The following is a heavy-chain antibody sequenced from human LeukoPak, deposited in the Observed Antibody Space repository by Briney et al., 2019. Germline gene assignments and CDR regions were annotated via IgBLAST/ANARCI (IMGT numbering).Heavy chain of an antibody. Sequence: GGSLRLSCAASGFTFSSYAMHWVRQAPGKGLEWVAVISYDGSNKYYADSVKGRFTISRDNSKNTLYLQMNSLRAEDTAVNYCARANGDYGFGYWGQGTLVTVSS. CDR2: ISYDGSNK. J-gene: IGHJ4*02. V-gene: IGHV3-30-3*01. CDR1: GFTFSSYA. CDR3: ARANGDYGFGY. D-gene: IGHD4-17*01.